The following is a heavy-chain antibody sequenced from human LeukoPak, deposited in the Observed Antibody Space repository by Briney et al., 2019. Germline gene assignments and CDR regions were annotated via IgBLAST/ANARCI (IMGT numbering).Heavy chain of an antibody. Sequence: ASVKVSCRASGYTFTTNGISWVRQAPGQGLEWMARISPYNGDTKYAQELQGRLTVTTDTSTSTACMELRSLRSDDTAVYYCARLRGGIYSSRDAFDIWGQGTMVTVSS. J-gene: IGHJ3*02. CDR1: GYTFTTNG. CDR2: ISPYNGDT. CDR3: ARLRGGIYSSRDAFDI. V-gene: IGHV1-18*04. D-gene: IGHD6-19*01.